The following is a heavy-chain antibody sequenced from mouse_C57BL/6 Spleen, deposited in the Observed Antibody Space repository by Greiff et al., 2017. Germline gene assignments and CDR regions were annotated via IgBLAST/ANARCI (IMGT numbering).Heavy chain of an antibody. V-gene: IGHV1-66*01. J-gene: IGHJ3*01. D-gene: IGHD2-4*01. CDR3: ARVYDYDVGFAY. CDR1: GYSFTSYY. CDR2: IYPGSGNT. Sequence: QVHVKQSGPELVKPGASVKISCKASGYSFTSYYIHWVKQRPGQGLEWIGWIYPGSGNTKYNEKFKGKATLTADTSSSTAYMQLSSLTSEDSAVYYCARVYDYDVGFAYWGQGTLVTVSA.